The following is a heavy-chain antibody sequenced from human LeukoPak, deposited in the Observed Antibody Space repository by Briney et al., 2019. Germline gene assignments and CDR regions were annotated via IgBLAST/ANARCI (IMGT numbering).Heavy chain of an antibody. CDR1: GGSISSSNW. V-gene: IGHV4-4*02. Sequence: SGTLSLTCAVSGGSISSSNWWSWVRQPPGKGLEWIGEIYHSGSTNYNPSLKSRVTISVGKSKNQFSLKLSSVTAADTAVYYCARAEGDDYYYYYGMDVWGQGTTVTVSS. J-gene: IGHJ6*02. D-gene: IGHD2-21*02. CDR3: ARAEGDDYYYYYGMDV. CDR2: IYHSGST.